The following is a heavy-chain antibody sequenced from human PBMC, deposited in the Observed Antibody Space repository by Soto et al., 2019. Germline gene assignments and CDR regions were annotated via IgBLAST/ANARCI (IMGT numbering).Heavy chain of an antibody. J-gene: IGHJ4*02. Sequence: ASVKVSCKASGYTFTSYAMHWVRQAPGQRLEWMGWINAGNGNTKYSQKFQGRVTMTRDTSVSTAYMELSSLRSEDTAVYYCARAGSSITMVRGVIRDFDYWGQGTLVTVSS. D-gene: IGHD3-10*01. V-gene: IGHV1-3*01. CDR2: INAGNGNT. CDR3: ARAGSSITMVRGVIRDFDY. CDR1: GYTFTSYA.